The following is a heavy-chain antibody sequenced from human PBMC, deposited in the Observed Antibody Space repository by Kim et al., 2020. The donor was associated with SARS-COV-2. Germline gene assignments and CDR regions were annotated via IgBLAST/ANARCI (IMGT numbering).Heavy chain of an antibody. V-gene: IGHV3-30-3*01. Sequence: GGSLRLSCAASGFTFSSYAMHWVRQAPGKGLEWVAVISYDGSNKYYADSVKGRFTISRDNSKNTLYLQMNSLRAEDTAVYYCARDGAYYDFWSGYLDYWGQRTLVTVSS. J-gene: IGHJ4*02. CDR2: ISYDGSNK. D-gene: IGHD3-3*01. CDR1: GFTFSSYA. CDR3: ARDGAYYDFWSGYLDY.